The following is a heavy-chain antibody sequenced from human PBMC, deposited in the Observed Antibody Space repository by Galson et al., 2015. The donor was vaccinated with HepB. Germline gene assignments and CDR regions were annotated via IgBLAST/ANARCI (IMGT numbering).Heavy chain of an antibody. CDR1: GYTFTGYY. V-gene: IGHV1-2*05. CDR3: ARSYYYGSGPSDWYFDL. Sequence: SVKVSCKASGYTFTGYYMHWVRQAPGQGLEWMGRINPNSGGTNYAQKFQGRVTMTRDTSISTAYMELSRLRSDDTVVYYCARSYYYGSGPSDWYFDLWGRGTLVTVSS. CDR2: INPNSGGT. J-gene: IGHJ2*01. D-gene: IGHD3-10*01.